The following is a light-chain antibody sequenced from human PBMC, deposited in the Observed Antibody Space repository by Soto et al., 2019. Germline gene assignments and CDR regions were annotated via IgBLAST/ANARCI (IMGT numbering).Light chain of an antibody. CDR2: DVS. J-gene: IGLJ1*01. V-gene: IGLV2-8*01. Sequence: QSALTQPPSASGSPGQSVSISCTGTSSDVGAYNYVSWYQQHPGKAPKLMIYDVSKRPSGVPDRFSGSKSGNTASLTVSGLQAEDEADYYCSSSAGSVDVFGTGTKLTVL. CDR3: SSSAGSVDV. CDR1: SSDVGAYNY.